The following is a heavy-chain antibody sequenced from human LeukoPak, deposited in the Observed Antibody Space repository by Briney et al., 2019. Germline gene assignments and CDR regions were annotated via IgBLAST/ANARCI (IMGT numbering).Heavy chain of an antibody. Sequence: GGSLRLSCAASGFTFSSYAVHWVRQAPGKGLEWVAVISYDGSNKYYADSVKGRFTISRDNSKNTLYLQMNSLRAEDTAVYYCARDRTMVHFDYWGQGTLVTVSS. D-gene: IGHD3-10*01. CDR1: GFTFSSYA. CDR3: ARDRTMVHFDY. J-gene: IGHJ4*02. CDR2: ISYDGSNK. V-gene: IGHV3-30*04.